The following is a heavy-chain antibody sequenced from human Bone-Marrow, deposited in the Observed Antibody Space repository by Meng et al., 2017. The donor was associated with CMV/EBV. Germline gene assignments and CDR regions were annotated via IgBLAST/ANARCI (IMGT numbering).Heavy chain of an antibody. CDR1: GYTFTSYD. J-gene: IGHJ3*02. CDR2: IIPIFGTA. D-gene: IGHD4/OR15-4a*01. CDR3: ADYGGDYAAFDI. V-gene: IGHV1-69*05. Sequence: SVKVSCKASGYTFTSYDINWVRQATGQGLEWMGGIIPIFGTANYAQKFQGRVTINTDESTSTAYMELSSLRSEDTAVYYCADYGGDYAAFDIWGQGTMVTVSS.